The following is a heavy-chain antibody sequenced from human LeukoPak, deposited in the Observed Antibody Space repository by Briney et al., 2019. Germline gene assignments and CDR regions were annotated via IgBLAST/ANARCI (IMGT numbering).Heavy chain of an antibody. Sequence: PGGSLRLSCAASGFTFSSYNMNWVRQAPGKGLEWVSVIYNDGSTYYADTVRGRFTISRDGSENTVSLQIVSLETDDTAVYYCASVAHSHYVSGKYRYDVDVWGQGTTVIVSS. CDR1: GFTFSSYN. V-gene: IGHV3-66*01. CDR3: ASVAHSHYVSGKYRYDVDV. D-gene: IGHD3-10*01. CDR2: IYNDGST. J-gene: IGHJ6*02.